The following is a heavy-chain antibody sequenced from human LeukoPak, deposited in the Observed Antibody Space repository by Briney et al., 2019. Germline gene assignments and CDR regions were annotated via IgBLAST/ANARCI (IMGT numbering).Heavy chain of an antibody. Sequence: GGSLRLSCAASGFTFSSYAMHWVRQAPGKGLEWVAVISYDGSNKYYADSVKGRFTISRDNSKNTLYLQMNSLRAEDTAVYYCHPSVVVGVPPVDYWGQGTLVTVSS. CDR3: HPSVVVGVPPVDY. CDR1: GFTFSSYA. J-gene: IGHJ4*02. CDR2: ISYDGSNK. V-gene: IGHV3-30-3*01. D-gene: IGHD2-21*01.